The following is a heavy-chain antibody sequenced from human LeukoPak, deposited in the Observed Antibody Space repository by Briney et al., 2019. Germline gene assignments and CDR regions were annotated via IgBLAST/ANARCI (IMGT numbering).Heavy chain of an antibody. CDR2: ISGSGGST. V-gene: IGHV3-23*01. J-gene: IGHJ5*02. CDR3: AKDLVPYYYGSGSYWTPYWFDP. Sequence: GGSLRLSSAASGFTFSSYAMSWVRQAPGKGLEWVSAISGSGGSTYYADSVKGRFTISRDNSKNTLYLQMNSLRAEDTAVYYCAKDLVPYYYGSGSYWTPYWFDPWGQGTLVTVSS. CDR1: GFTFSSYA. D-gene: IGHD3-10*01.